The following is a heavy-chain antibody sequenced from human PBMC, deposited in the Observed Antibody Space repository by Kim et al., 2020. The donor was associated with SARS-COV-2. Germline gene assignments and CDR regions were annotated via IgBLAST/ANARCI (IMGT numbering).Heavy chain of an antibody. Sequence: GGSLRLSCAASGFTFSSYSMNWVRQAPGKGLEWVSSISSSSSYIYYADSVKGRFTISRDNAKNSLYLQMNSLRAEDTAVYYCAREAYSSSFFYYYYMDVWSKVTTITVS. V-gene: IGHV3-21*01. CDR3: AREAYSSSFFYYYYMDV. CDR2: ISSSSSYI. D-gene: IGHD6-6*01. CDR1: GFTFSSYS. J-gene: IGHJ6*03.